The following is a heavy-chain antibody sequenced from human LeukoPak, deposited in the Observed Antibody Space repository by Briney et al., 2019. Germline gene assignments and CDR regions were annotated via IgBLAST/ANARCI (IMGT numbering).Heavy chain of an antibody. J-gene: IGHJ4*02. CDR3: ARARLWLLERKYYFDY. Sequence: GGSLRLSCAASGFTFSNAWMSWVRQAPGKGLEWVANIKQDGSEKYYVDSVKGRFTISRDNAKNSLYLQMNSLRAEDTAVYYCARARLWLLERKYYFDYWGQGTLVTVSS. CDR2: IKQDGSEK. D-gene: IGHD3-9*01. CDR1: GFTFSNAW. V-gene: IGHV3-7*03.